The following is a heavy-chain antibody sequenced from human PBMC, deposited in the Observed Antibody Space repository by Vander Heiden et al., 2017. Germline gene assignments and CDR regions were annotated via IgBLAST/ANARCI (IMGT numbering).Heavy chain of an antibody. Sequence: QVQLQESGPGLVKPSETLSLTCSVCGGSISSYSWGWIRQPPGKGLEWIWYIYYSGSTNYNPSLKSRVTISVDTSKNQFSLKLSSVTAADTAVYYCAGVGPLWEPYYYYYGMDVWGQGTTVTVS. CDR1: GGSISSYS. V-gene: IGHV4-59*01. D-gene: IGHD3-10*01. J-gene: IGHJ6*02. CDR2: IYYSGST. CDR3: AGVGPLWEPYYYYYGMDV.